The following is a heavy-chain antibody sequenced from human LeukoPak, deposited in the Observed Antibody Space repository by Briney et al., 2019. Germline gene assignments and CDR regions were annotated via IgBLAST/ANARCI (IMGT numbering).Heavy chain of an antibody. CDR3: ADGGGDFWSGYYGFY. D-gene: IGHD3-3*01. CDR1: GFTFSSYG. V-gene: IGHV3-30*02. CDR2: IRYDGSNK. J-gene: IGHJ4*02. Sequence: GGSLRLSCAASGFTFSSYGMHWVRQAPGKGLEWVAFIRYDGSNKYYADSVKGRFTISRDNSKNTLYLQMNSLRAEDTAVYYCADGGGDFWSGYYGFYWGQGTLVTVSS.